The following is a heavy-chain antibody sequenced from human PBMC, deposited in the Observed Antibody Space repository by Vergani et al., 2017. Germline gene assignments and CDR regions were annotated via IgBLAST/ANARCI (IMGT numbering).Heavy chain of an antibody. CDR3: ASGKYYSDSTSHFRGRYFDV. D-gene: IGHD3-16*01. V-gene: IGHV4-39*01. Sequence: QMQLQESGPGLVKASETLSLTCTVSGDSIISRSYYWGWIRQPPGKGLEWIGSIYNSGNGESSSSLKSRVTISADTSQNQFSLRLTSVTDADTAVYYCASGKYYSDSTSHFRGRYFDVWGRGTVVTVPS. CDR2: IYNSGNG. CDR1: GDSIISRSYY. J-gene: IGHJ2*01.